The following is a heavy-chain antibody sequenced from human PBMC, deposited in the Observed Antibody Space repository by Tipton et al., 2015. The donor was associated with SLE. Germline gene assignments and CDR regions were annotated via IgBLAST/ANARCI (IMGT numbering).Heavy chain of an antibody. J-gene: IGHJ4*02. CDR1: GGSISSGSYF. Sequence: TLSLTCTVSGGSISSGSYFWTWIRQPAGKGLEWIGYIYYSGSTNYSPSLKSRLTISIDMSKNQFSLKLTSVTAADTAVYYCARSLDAAALFDYWGQGALVTVSS. V-gene: IGHV4-61*09. CDR2: IYYSGST. D-gene: IGHD2-2*01. CDR3: ARSLDAAALFDY.